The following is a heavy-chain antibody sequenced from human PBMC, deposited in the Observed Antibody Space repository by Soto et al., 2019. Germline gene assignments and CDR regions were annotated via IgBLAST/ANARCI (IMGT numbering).Heavy chain of an antibody. CDR2: IYPGDFDT. CDR1: GYSFTSYW. Sequence: GESLKISCKGSGYSFTSYWIGWVRQMPGKGLEWMGIIYPGDFDTRYSPSFQGQVTISADKSISTAYLQWSSLKASDTAMYYCARLTNYYYYYMDVWGKGTTVTVSS. CDR3: ARLTNYYYYYMDV. D-gene: IGHD4-17*01. J-gene: IGHJ6*03. V-gene: IGHV5-51*01.